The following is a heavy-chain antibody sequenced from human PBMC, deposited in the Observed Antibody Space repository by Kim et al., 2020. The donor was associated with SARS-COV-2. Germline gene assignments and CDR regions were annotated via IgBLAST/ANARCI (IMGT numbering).Heavy chain of an antibody. CDR1: GFTIKSNY. D-gene: IGHD5-12*01. CDR3: ARGWNSGYDY. CDR2: MYSGDTT. V-gene: IGHV3-53*01. J-gene: IGHJ4*02. Sequence: GGSLRLSCAASGFTIKSNYMSWVRQAPGKGLEWVSVMYSGDTTYYAESVKGRFTISSDNSKNTLYLQMNGLRAEDTAVYYCARGWNSGYDYWGQGALVSVSS.